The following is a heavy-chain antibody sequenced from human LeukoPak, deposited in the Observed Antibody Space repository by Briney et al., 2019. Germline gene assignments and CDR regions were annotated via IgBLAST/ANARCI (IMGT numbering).Heavy chain of an antibody. D-gene: IGHD2-2*01. CDR1: GGSFSGYY. CDR2: INHSGST. CDR3: AESTDYYYYGMDV. V-gene: IGHV4-34*01. J-gene: IGHJ6*02. Sequence: AETLSLTCAVYGGSFSGYYWSWIRQPPGKGLEWIGEINHSGSTNYNPSLKSRVTISVATSKNQFSLKLSSVTAADTAVYYCAESTDYYYYGMDVWGQGTTVTVSS.